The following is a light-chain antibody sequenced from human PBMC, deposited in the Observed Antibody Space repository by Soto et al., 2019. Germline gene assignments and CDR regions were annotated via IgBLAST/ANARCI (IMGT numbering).Light chain of an antibody. CDR3: QQYNNWPLT. J-gene: IGKJ4*01. Sequence: EIVMTQSPATLSVSPGERATLSCRASQSINDNVAWYQQKTGQAPRLLMYSATTRATGIPARFSGSGSGTEFTLTISSLQSEDFAAYYCQQYNNWPLTFGGGTKVDIK. CDR1: QSINDN. V-gene: IGKV3-15*01. CDR2: SAT.